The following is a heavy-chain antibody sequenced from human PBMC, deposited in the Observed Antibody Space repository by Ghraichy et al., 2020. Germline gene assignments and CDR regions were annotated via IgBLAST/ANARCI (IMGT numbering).Heavy chain of an antibody. Sequence: GESLNISCLASGFTLSFYAMHWVRQAPGKGLEYVSGISSNGGSTYYADSVKGRFTISRDNSKNTLYIQMSSLRPEDTALYYCVKDRKSSLRDGFNAFDSWGQGALVTVSS. D-gene: IGHD5-24*01. CDR3: VKDRKSSLRDGFNAFDS. CDR2: ISSNGGST. J-gene: IGHJ4*02. V-gene: IGHV3-64*03. CDR1: GFTLSFYA.